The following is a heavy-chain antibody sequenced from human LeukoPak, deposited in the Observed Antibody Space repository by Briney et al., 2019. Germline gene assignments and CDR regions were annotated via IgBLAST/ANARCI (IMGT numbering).Heavy chain of an antibody. CDR2: IKSKTNGGTA. Sequence: AGGPLRLSCAASGFIFNNAWMSWVRQAPGKGLEWVGRIKSKTNGGTAEYAAPVKGRFTISRDDSENTLYLQMNSLKTEDTAVYYCTTYSSTYYYSGDWGQGTLVTVSP. V-gene: IGHV3-15*01. CDR3: TTYSSTYYYSGD. CDR1: GFIFNNAW. D-gene: IGHD6-19*01. J-gene: IGHJ4*02.